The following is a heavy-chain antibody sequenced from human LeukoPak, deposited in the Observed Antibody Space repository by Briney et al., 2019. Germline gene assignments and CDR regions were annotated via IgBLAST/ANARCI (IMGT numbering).Heavy chain of an antibody. Sequence: GGSLRLSCTASGFTFTSYAMTWVRQAPGKGLEWVSGISGSGGHTYNADSVEGRFTISRDNSKNTLYLQMNSLRAEDTAVYYCARAVGSYSSGWAFDYWGQGTLVTVSS. CDR1: GFTFTSYA. CDR3: ARAVGSYSSGWAFDY. D-gene: IGHD6-19*01. CDR2: ISGSGGHT. V-gene: IGHV3-23*01. J-gene: IGHJ4*02.